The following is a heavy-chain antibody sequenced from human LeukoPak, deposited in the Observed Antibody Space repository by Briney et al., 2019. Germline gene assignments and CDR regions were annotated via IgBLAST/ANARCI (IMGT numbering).Heavy chain of an antibody. CDR2: ISSSSSYI. Sequence: GSLRLSCAASGFTFSSYSMNWVRQAPGKGLEWVSSISSSSSYIYYADSVKGRFTISRDNAKNSLYLQMNSLRAEDTAVYYCARALYSSSWFFDYWGQGTLVTVSS. V-gene: IGHV3-21*01. J-gene: IGHJ4*02. CDR3: ARALYSSSWFFDY. D-gene: IGHD6-13*01. CDR1: GFTFSSYS.